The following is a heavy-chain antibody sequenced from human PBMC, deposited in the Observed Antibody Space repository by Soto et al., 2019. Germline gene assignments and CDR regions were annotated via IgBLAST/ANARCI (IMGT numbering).Heavy chain of an antibody. CDR3: ARDQYGGGWFDP. CDR1: GGSISSGDYY. V-gene: IGHV4-30-4*01. D-gene: IGHD3-16*01. J-gene: IGHJ5*02. Sequence: KTSETLSLTCTVSGGSISSGDYYWSWIRQPPGKGLEWIGYIYYSGSTYYNPSLKSRVTISVDTSKNQFSLKLSSVTAADTAVYYCARDQYGGGWFDPWGQGTLVTVSS. CDR2: IYYSGST.